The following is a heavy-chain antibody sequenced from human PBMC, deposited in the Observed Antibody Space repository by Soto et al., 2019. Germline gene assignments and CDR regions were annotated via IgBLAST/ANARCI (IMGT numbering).Heavy chain of an antibody. CDR2: MNPNSGDT. CDR1: GYTFTSYD. J-gene: IGHJ6*03. V-gene: IGHV1-8*01. D-gene: IGHD2-15*01. CDR3: ARGLYCSGGSCYPASLLDYYYMDV. Sequence: QVQLVQSGAEVKKPGASVKVSCKASGYTFTSYDINWVRQAPGQGLEWMGWMNPNSGDTGYAQKFQGRVTMTRSTSMSTAYMDLSSLRSDDTAVYYCARGLYCSGGSCYPASLLDYYYMDVWGKGTPVTVYS.